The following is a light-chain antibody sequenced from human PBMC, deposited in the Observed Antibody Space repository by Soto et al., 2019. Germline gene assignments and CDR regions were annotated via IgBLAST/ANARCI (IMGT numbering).Light chain of an antibody. CDR3: QQYGAGST. CDR2: GSS. J-gene: IGKJ4*01. CDR1: QSVSSN. Sequence: EIVMTQSPATLSVSPGERATLSCRASQSVSSNLAWYHQKPGQAPRLLIYGSSTRATGIPARVSGSGSGTEFTLTISSLQSEDFAVYFCQQYGAGSTFGGGTKVDIK. V-gene: IGKV3-15*01.